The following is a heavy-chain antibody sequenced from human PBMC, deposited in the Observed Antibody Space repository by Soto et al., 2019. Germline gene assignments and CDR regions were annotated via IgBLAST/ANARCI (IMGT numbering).Heavy chain of an antibody. Sequence: GGSLRLSCAATGFTLRTNGISWFRQAPGKGLEWVSSILGSGGDTYYADSLKGRFTISRDNSKNTLYLQLNSLGAEDTALYYCAGHGGYSYLGQGTLVTVSS. J-gene: IGHJ4*02. CDR1: GFTLRTNG. CDR3: AGHGGYSY. V-gene: IGHV3-23*01. D-gene: IGHD2-15*01. CDR2: ILGSGGDT.